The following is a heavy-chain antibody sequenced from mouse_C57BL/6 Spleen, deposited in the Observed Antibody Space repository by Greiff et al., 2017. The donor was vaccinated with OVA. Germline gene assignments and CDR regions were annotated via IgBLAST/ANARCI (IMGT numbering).Heavy chain of an antibody. J-gene: IGHJ4*01. V-gene: IGHV1-50*01. CDR3: ARGHYYGSPLYAMDY. D-gene: IGHD1-1*01. CDR2: IDPSDSYT. CDR1: GYTFTSYW. Sequence: QVQLQQSGAELVKPGASVKLSCKASGYTFTSYWMQWVKQRPGQGLEWIGEIDPSDSYTNYNQKFKGKATLTVDTSSSTAYMQLSSLTSEDSAVYYCARGHYYGSPLYAMDYWGQGTSVTVSS.